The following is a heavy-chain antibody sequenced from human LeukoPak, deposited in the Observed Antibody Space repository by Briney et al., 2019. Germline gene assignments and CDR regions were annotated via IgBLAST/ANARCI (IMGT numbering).Heavy chain of an antibody. V-gene: IGHV3-48*03. CDR3: ARETYCTSTTCPIGDHFDY. J-gene: IGHJ4*02. D-gene: IGHD2-2*01. CDR1: GFTFSSYE. Sequence: PGGSLRLSCEASGFTFSSYEMNWVRQAPGKGLEWISYISSSGSTRYYADSVKGRFTISRDNAKNSLYLQMNSLRAEDTAVYYCARETYCTSTTCPIGDHFDYWGQGTLVTVSS. CDR2: ISSSGSTR.